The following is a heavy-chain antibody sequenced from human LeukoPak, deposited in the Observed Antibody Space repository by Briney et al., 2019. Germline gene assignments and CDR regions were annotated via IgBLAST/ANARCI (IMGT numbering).Heavy chain of an antibody. J-gene: IGHJ4*02. CDR3: ARGVKYSSGWHADY. D-gene: IGHD6-19*01. Sequence: SETLSLTCTVSGGSISSYCWSWIRQPPGKGLEWIGYIYYSGSTNYNPSLKSRDTISVDTSKNQFSLKLSSVTAADTAVYYCARGVKYSSGWHADYWGQGTLVTVSS. CDR2: IYYSGST. V-gene: IGHV4-59*01. CDR1: GGSISSYC.